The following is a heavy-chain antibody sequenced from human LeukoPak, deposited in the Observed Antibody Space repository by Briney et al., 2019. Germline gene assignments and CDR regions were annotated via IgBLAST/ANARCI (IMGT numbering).Heavy chain of an antibody. CDR2: IYYTGAT. J-gene: IGHJ6*03. Sequence: SETLPLTCTVSGGSVSSGGFCWSWIRHLPGKGLEWIGYIYYTGATYCKPSLESRVTMSVDTSQNQFSLRMSSMTAADTAVYYCARAGLGIENYYYYMDVWGRGTTVTVSS. D-gene: IGHD1-14*01. CDR3: ARAGLGIENYYYYMDV. V-gene: IGHV4-31*03. CDR1: GGSVSSGGFC.